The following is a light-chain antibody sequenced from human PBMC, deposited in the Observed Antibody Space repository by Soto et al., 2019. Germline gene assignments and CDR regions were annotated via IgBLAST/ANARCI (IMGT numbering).Light chain of an antibody. CDR1: QSVGGN. CDR3: QQRSNWWT. Sequence: EIVMTQSPGTLSLSPGESATLSCRASQSVGGNLAWYQQRPGQAPRLLIYGASTRATGIPARFSGSGSGTEFTLTISSLQSEDFAVYYCQQRSNWWTFGQGTKVDIK. CDR2: GAS. J-gene: IGKJ1*01. V-gene: IGKV3-15*01.